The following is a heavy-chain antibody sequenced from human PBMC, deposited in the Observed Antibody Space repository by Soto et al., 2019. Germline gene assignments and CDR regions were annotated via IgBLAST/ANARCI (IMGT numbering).Heavy chain of an antibody. Sequence: QLHLQESGPGPVRPSETLSLICTVSGDSIISEIYYWGWIRQSPGKGLEWIGSIFYSGSTYYNPSLKSRVTMSVDTSKSQFSLKLNSVTAADTAVYYCTRHGYYYRSGNCHFWGRGTLVTVSS. D-gene: IGHD3-10*01. CDR1: GDSIISEIYY. CDR3: TRHGYYYRSGNCHF. J-gene: IGHJ4*02. V-gene: IGHV4-39*01. CDR2: IFYSGST.